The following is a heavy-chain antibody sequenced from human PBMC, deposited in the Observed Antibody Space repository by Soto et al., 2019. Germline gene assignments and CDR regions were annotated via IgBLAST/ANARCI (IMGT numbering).Heavy chain of an antibody. CDR1: GYSFTSYW. D-gene: IGHD3-3*01. CDR3: ARIRGPILGVVIPLTWSAP. V-gene: IGHV5-10-1*01. J-gene: IGHJ5*02. Sequence: GESLKISCKGSGYSFTSYWISWVRQMPGKGLEWMGRIDPSDSYTNYSPSFQGHVTISADKSISTAYLQWSSLQASDTALYYWARIRGPILGVVIPLTWSAPGGKGTLVTVSS. CDR2: IDPSDSYT.